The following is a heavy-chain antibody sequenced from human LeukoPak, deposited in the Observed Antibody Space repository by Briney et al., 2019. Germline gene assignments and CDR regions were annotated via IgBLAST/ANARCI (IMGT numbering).Heavy chain of an antibody. CDR2: IPYDGSSK. CDR3: ANGPTKDGCHYYFDF. Sequence: PGGSLRLSRAAFGFIVRSNHINWVRQAPGQGLEWVTFIPYDGSSKYYADSVKGRFTISRDNSKNTLSLQMNSLRAEDTAIYYCANGPTKDGCHYYFDFWGQGTLVTVSS. D-gene: IGHD5-24*01. V-gene: IGHV3-30*02. CDR1: GFIVRSNH. J-gene: IGHJ4*02.